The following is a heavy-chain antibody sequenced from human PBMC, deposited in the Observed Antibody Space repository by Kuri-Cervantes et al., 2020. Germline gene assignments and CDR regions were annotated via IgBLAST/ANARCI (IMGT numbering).Heavy chain of an antibody. V-gene: IGHV1-18*01. CDR2: ISAYNGNT. CDR1: GYTFTSYA. J-gene: IGHJ6*03. Sequence: ASVKVSCKASGYTFTSYAMNWVRQAPGQGLEWMGWISAYNGNTNYAQKFQGRVTITADESTSTAYMELSSLRSEDTAVYYCATALRGYCSGGSCYTLGVYYMDVWGKGTTVTVSS. D-gene: IGHD2-15*01. CDR3: ATALRGYCSGGSCYTLGVYYMDV.